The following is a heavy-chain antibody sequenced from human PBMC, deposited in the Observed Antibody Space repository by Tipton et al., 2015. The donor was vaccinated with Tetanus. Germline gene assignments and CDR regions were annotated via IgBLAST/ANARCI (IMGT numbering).Heavy chain of an antibody. J-gene: IGHJ6*02. CDR3: ARTLRSYYYYYGMDV. D-gene: IGHD2-15*01. Sequence: QSGPEVKKPGASVKVSCKASGYTFTSYGISWVRQAPGQGLEWMGWISAYNGNTNYAQKLQGRVTMTTDTSTSTAYMELRSLRADDTAVYYCARTLRSYYYYYGMDVWGQGTTVTVSS. V-gene: IGHV1-18*01. CDR2: ISAYNGNT. CDR1: GYTFTSYG.